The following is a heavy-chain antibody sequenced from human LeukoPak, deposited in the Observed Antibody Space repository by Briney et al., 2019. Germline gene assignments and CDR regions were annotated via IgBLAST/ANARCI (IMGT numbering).Heavy chain of an antibody. CDR2: IYYSGNT. CDR3: VGYGSGNYRGWFDP. D-gene: IGHD3-10*01. Sequence: SETLSLTCIVSGGSISSYPWSWIRQPPGKGLEWIGYIYYSGNTNYNPSLKSRVTISADTSKNQVSLKLNSVTAADTAVYYCVGYGSGNYRGWFDPWGQGNLVIVSS. CDR1: GGSISSYP. V-gene: IGHV4-59*08. J-gene: IGHJ5*02.